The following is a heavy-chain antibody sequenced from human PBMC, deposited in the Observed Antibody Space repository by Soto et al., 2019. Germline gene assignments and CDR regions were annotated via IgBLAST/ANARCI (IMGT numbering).Heavy chain of an antibody. CDR2: IYWDDDK. CDR1: GVSLTTSGVG. J-gene: IGHJ5*02. D-gene: IGHD2-15*01. V-gene: IGHV2-5*02. Sequence: QITLRESGPTLVQPTQTLTLTCTLSGVSLTTSGVGVGWIRQPPGKALEWLALIYWDDDKRFSPSLKSRLAITRDNSKNQVVMTKTDMAPVDTAIYYCAPRQRTVVVGAPFDPWGQGSQVTVSS. CDR3: APRQRTVVVGAPFDP.